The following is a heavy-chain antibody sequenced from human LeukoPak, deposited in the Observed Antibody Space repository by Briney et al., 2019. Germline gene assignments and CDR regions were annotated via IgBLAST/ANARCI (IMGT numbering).Heavy chain of an antibody. J-gene: IGHJ4*02. D-gene: IGHD4-23*01. CDR1: GFTFSSYG. Sequence: PGGSLRLSCAASGFTFSSYGMHWVRQAPGKGLEWVAVIWYDGSNKYYADSVKGRFTISRDNSKNTLYLQMNSLRAEDTAVYYCAKAKDGGSLNFWGQGTLVTVSS. V-gene: IGHV3-30*02. CDR3: AKAKDGGSLNF. CDR2: IWYDGSNK.